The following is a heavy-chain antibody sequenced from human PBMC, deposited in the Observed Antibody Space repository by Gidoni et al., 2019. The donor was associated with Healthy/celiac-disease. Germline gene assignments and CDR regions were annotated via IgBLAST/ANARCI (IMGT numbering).Heavy chain of an antibody. Sequence: EVQLVESGGGLVQPGRSLRLSCAASGFTFDDYAMHWVRQAPGKGLEWVSGISWNSGSIGYADSVKGRFIISRDNAKNSLYLQMNSLRAEDTALYYCAKAKTYPTAFDIWGQGTMVTVSS. CDR1: GFTFDDYA. CDR3: AKAKTYPTAFDI. V-gene: IGHV3-9*01. D-gene: IGHD2-2*01. CDR2: ISWNSGSI. J-gene: IGHJ3*02.